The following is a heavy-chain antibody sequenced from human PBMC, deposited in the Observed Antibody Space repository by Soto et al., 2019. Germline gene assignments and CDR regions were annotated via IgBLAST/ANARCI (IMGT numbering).Heavy chain of an antibody. CDR2: INHSGST. CDR1: GGSFSGYY. V-gene: IGHV4-34*01. CDR3: ARRGRSGSGSYYKKYFDY. D-gene: IGHD3-10*01. Sequence: QVQLQQWGAGLLKPSETLSLTCAVYGGSFSGYYWSWIRQPPGKGLEWIGEINHSGSTNYNPSLKSRVTISVDTSKNQFSLKLSSVTAADTAVYYCARRGRSGSGSYYKKYFDYWGQGTLVTVSS. J-gene: IGHJ4*02.